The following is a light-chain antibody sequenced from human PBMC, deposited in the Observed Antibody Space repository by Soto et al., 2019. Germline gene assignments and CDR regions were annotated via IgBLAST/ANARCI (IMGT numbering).Light chain of an antibody. CDR1: QSVSSN. J-gene: IGKJ1*01. Sequence: EIVMTQSPATLSVSPGERATLSCRASQSVSSNLAWYQQKPGQAPRLLIYGASTRATGIPARFSGSGSGTEFTLTISSLQSEGFAVYYCQQYNNGWTFGQGTKVEIK. V-gene: IGKV3-15*01. CDR2: GAS. CDR3: QQYNNGWT.